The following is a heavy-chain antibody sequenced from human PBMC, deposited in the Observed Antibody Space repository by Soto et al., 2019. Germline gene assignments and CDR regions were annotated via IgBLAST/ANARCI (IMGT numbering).Heavy chain of an antibody. CDR3: ARGACTSISCFILDY. CDR2: INTDGSTT. D-gene: IGHD2-2*01. J-gene: IGHJ4*02. V-gene: IGHV3-74*01. CDR1: GFTFSSYW. Sequence: EVQLVESGGGLVQPGGSLRLSCAASGFTFSSYWMHWVRQAPGKGLVWVSHINTDGSTTGYAGSVKGRFTISRDNAKNTLYLQMNSLRAEDTAVYYCARGACTSISCFILDYWGEGTLVTVSS.